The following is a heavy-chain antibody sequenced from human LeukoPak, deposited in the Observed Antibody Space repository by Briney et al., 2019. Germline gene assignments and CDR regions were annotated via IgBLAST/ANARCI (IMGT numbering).Heavy chain of an antibody. Sequence: ASVKVSCKASGYTFTGYYMHWVRQAPGQGLEWMGRINPNSGGTNYAQKFQGRVTMTRDTSISTAYMELSRLRSDDTAVYYCATHRGYSYGYLIGTDPLDYWGQGTLVTVSS. CDR1: GYTFTGYY. CDR2: INPNSGGT. CDR3: ATHRGYSYGYLIGTDPLDY. D-gene: IGHD5-18*01. V-gene: IGHV1-2*06. J-gene: IGHJ4*02.